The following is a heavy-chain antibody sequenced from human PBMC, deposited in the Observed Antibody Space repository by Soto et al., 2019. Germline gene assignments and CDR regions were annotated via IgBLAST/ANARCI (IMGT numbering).Heavy chain of an antibody. Sequence: ASVKVSSKARRYTFINYAISWVRQAPGQGLEWVGWIIAKYGNTSYAQNLQGRFTRSTDTSTSTAYMELRSLRSEDTAVYYCARDAEVVIIVHGIPRVWFDPWGQGTLFTVSS. CDR2: IIAKYGNT. J-gene: IGHJ5*02. D-gene: IGHD2-8*01. CDR3: ARDAEVVIIVHGIPRVWFDP. V-gene: IGHV1-18*01. CDR1: RYTFINYA.